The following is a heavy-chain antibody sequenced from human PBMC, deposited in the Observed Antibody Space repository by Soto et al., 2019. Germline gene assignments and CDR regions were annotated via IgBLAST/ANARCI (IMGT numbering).Heavy chain of an antibody. CDR1: GGSISRYY. Sequence: SETLSLTCTVSGGSISRYYWSWIRQPPGKGLEWIGYIYYSGSTNYTPSLKSRVTISVDTSKNQFSLKLSSVTAADTAVYYCARHGVGYCSSTSCYEGVVWFEPWGQGTLVTVS. CDR2: IYYSGST. V-gene: IGHV4-59*08. CDR3: ARHGVGYCSSTSCYEGVVWFEP. D-gene: IGHD2-2*01. J-gene: IGHJ5*02.